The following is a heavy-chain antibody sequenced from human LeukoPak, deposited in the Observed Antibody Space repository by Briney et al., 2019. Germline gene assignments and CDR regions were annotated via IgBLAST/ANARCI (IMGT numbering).Heavy chain of an antibody. V-gene: IGHV3-30*09. CDR3: ARKGIGSSRYQNMDV. CDR2: ISTDGNYK. CDR1: GFTFSNYA. Sequence: ETSLRLSCAASGFTFSNYAIYWVRQAPGKGLEWVSVISTDGNYKYYADSVEGRFAVSRDNSKSTLYLQMNSLRAEDTAVYYCARKGIGSSRYQNMDVWGKGTTVTVSS. J-gene: IGHJ6*03. D-gene: IGHD6-25*01.